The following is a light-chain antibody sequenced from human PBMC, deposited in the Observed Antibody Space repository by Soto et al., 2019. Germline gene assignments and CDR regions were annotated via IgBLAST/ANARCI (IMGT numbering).Light chain of an antibody. J-gene: IGKJ1*01. CDR2: GAS. Sequence: EIVLTQSPGTLSLSPGERATLSCRASQSVSSSYLAWYQQKPGQAPRLLICGASSRATGIPDRFSGSGSGTDFTLTISRLEPEDFAVYYCQQYGSLTWTFGQGTKVDIK. CDR3: QQYGSLTWT. V-gene: IGKV3-20*01. CDR1: QSVSSSY.